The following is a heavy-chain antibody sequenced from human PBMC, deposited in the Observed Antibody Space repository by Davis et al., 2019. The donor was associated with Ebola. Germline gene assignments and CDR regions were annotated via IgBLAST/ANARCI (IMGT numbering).Heavy chain of an antibody. CDR3: ARLGSYGYDYYHYYMDV. J-gene: IGHJ6*03. D-gene: IGHD5-18*01. Sequence: GESLKISCAASGFTVSSNYMSWVRQAPGKGLEWVSVIYSGGSTYYADSVKGRFTISRDNSKNTLYLQMNSLRDEDTAVYYCARLGSYGYDYYHYYMDVWGKGTTVTVSS. V-gene: IGHV3-53*01. CDR2: IYSGGST. CDR1: GFTVSSNY.